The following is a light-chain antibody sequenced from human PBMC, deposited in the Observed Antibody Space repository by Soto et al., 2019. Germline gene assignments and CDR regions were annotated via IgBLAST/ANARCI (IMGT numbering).Light chain of an antibody. CDR3: QQRSDWPAWT. V-gene: IGKV3-11*01. Sequence: EVVLTQSPATLSLSPGERATLSCRASQSVSSDLAWYQQKPGQAPRLLIYDASNRATGIPARFNGSGSGTDFTLTISSLEPEDFAVYYCQQRSDWPAWTFGQGTKVDIK. CDR2: DAS. CDR1: QSVSSD. J-gene: IGKJ1*01.